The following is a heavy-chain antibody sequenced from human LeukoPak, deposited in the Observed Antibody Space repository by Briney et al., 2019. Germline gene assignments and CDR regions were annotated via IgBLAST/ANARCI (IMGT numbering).Heavy chain of an antibody. CDR3: AREEGAPIAAANV. J-gene: IGHJ3*01. Sequence: ASVKVSCKASGYTFTTYYISWVRQAPGQGLEWMGWISACNGNTNYAQKFQGRVTMTTDTSTSTAYMELRSLRSDDAAVYYCAREEGAPIAAANVWGLGTVVTVSS. D-gene: IGHD6-13*01. CDR2: ISACNGNT. V-gene: IGHV1-18*01. CDR1: GYTFTTYY.